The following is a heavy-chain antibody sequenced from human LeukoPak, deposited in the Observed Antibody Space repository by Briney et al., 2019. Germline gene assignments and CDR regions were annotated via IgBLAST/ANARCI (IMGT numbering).Heavy chain of an antibody. D-gene: IGHD3-16*01. V-gene: IGHV1-69*13. J-gene: IGHJ6*02. Sequence: SVKVSCKASGGTFSSYAISWVRQAPGQGLEWMGGIIPIFGTANYAQKFQGRVTITADESTSIAYMELSSLRSEDTAVYYCARGVGWVKSYYYGMDVWGQGTTVTVSS. CDR1: GGTFSSYA. CDR2: IIPIFGTA. CDR3: ARGVGWVKSYYYGMDV.